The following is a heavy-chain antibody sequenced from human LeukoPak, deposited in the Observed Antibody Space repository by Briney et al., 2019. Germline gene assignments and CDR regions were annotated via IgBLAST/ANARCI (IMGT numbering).Heavy chain of an antibody. V-gene: IGHV3-53*01. CDR3: ARHDWFDP. CDR1: GFTVSGDY. Sequence: GGSLRLSCAVSGFTVSGDYMSWVRQAPGKGLEWVSVIYSGGSTYYADSVKGRFTISRDNSKNMLCLQMNSLRAEDTAVYYCARHDWFDPWGQGTLVTVSS. D-gene: IGHD3-3*01. J-gene: IGHJ5*02. CDR2: IYSGGST.